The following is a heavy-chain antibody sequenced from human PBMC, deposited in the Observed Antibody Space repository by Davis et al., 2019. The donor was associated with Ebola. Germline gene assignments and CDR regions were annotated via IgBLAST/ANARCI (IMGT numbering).Heavy chain of an antibody. D-gene: IGHD3-10*01. CDR2: ISSSGSTI. CDR3: ARGLLWFGESQNLNWFDP. CDR1: GFTFSDYY. Sequence: GESLKISCAASGFTFSDYYMSWIRQAPGKGLEWVSYISSSGSTIYYADSVKGRFTISRDNAKNSLYLQMNSLRAEDTAVYYCARGLLWFGESQNLNWFDPWGQGTLVTVSS. V-gene: IGHV3-11*04. J-gene: IGHJ5*02.